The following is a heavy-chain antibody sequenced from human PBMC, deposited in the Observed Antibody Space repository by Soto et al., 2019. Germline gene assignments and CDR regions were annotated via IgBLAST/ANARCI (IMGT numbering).Heavy chain of an antibody. CDR2: ISAYNGNT. Sequence: SVKVSCKASGYTFTSYGISWVRQAPGQGLEWMGWISAYNGNTNYAQKLQGRVTMTTDTSTSTAYMELRSLRSDDTAVYYCAREVHDTLNGYYSWFDPWGQGTLVTVSS. CDR1: GYTFTSYG. D-gene: IGHD3-9*01. J-gene: IGHJ5*02. V-gene: IGHV1-18*01. CDR3: AREVHDTLNGYYSWFDP.